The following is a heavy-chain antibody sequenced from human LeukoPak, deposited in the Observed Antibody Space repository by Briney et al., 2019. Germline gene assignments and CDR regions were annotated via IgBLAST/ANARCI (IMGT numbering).Heavy chain of an antibody. CDR2: ISNDGSNK. V-gene: IGHV3-30-3*01. CDR1: GFTFSSYA. D-gene: IGHD3-3*01. CDR3: ARDRRPSYYDFWSGYYAYYYGMDV. J-gene: IGHJ6*02. Sequence: PGGSLRLSCAASGFTFSSYAMHWVRQAPGKGLEWVAVISNDGSNKYYADSVKGRFTISRDNSKNTLYLQMNSLRAEDAAVYYCARDRRPSYYDFWSGYYAYYYGMDVWGQGTTVTVSS.